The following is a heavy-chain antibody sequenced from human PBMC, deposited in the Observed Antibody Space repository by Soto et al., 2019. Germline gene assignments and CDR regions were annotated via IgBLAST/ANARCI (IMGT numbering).Heavy chain of an antibody. CDR3: TTDLPRMHGDRGDFDY. J-gene: IGHJ4*02. D-gene: IGHD2-15*01. Sequence: EVQLVESGGGLVKPGGSLRLSCAASGFTFSNAWMSWVRQAPGKGLEWVGRIKSKTDGVTTEYAAPVKGRFIISRDDSKNPLYLQMNSLKTADTAVYYCTTDLPRMHGDRGDFDYWGQGTLVTVSS. V-gene: IGHV3-15*01. CDR1: GFTFSNAW. CDR2: IKSKTDGVTT.